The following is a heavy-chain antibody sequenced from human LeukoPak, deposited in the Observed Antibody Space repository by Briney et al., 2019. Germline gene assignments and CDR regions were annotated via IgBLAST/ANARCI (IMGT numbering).Heavy chain of an antibody. D-gene: IGHD6-19*01. J-gene: IGHJ4*02. CDR2: IYYSGST. Sequence: SETLSLTCTVSGGSISSYYWSWIRQPPGRGLEWIGDIYYSGSTNYNPSLKSRVTISVDTSKNQFSLRLTSVTAADTAVYYCAREGMAVGFARFPIFNYWGQGTLVTVSS. CDR3: AREGMAVGFARFPIFNY. CDR1: GGSISSYY. V-gene: IGHV4-59*01.